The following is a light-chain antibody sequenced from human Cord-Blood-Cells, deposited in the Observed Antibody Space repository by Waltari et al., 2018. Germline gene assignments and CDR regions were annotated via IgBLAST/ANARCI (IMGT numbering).Light chain of an antibody. Sequence: EIVMTQSPATLSVSPGERATLSCRASQSVSSNLAWYQQKPGQAPRLLIYGASTRATGIPARFRGSGSGTEVTLNISSLQSEDFAVYYCQQYNNWPLTFGGGTKVEIK. V-gene: IGKV3-15*01. J-gene: IGKJ4*01. CDR2: GAS. CDR1: QSVSSN. CDR3: QQYNNWPLT.